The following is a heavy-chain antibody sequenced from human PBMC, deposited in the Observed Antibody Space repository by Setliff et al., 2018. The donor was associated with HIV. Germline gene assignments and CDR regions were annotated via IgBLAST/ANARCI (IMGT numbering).Heavy chain of an antibody. V-gene: IGHV3-48*03. CDR2: ISSSGNTV. CDR3: ARYVRPHYYFDY. J-gene: IGHJ4*02. CDR1: GFTFSDYE. D-gene: IGHD3-10*01. Sequence: GGSLRLSCPASGFTFSDYEMNWVRQAPGKGLEWVSYISSSGNTVYYADSVKGRFAISRDNAKRYLYLHMNSRRGEDTAVYYCARYVRPHYYFDYWGQGALVTVSS.